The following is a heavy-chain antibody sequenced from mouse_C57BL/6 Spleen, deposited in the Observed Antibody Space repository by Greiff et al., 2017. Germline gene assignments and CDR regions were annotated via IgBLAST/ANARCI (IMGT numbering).Heavy chain of an antibody. CDR2: IYPGGGGT. J-gene: IGHJ2*01. V-gene: IGHV1-82*01. CDR1: GYAFSSSW. D-gene: IGHD1-1*01. Sequence: QVQLQQSGPELVRPGASVKISCKASGYAFSSSWMNWVKQRPGQGLEWIGRIYPGGGGTNYNGKFKGKATLTADKSSSTAYMQLSSLTSEDSAVCVCARMGKTTVGVVDYGGQGTTRTVSS. CDR3: ARMGKTTVGVVDY.